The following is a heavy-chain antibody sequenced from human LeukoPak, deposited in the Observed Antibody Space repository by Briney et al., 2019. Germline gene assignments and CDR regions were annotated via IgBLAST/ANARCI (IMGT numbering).Heavy chain of an antibody. D-gene: IGHD2-15*01. V-gene: IGHV3-30*18. CDR2: ISYDGRNQ. CDR3: AKSNGDCSGGNCYSNY. Sequence: GGSLRLSCAASGFTFSDYGMHWIRQAPGKGLEWVAVISYDGRNQYYADSVKGRFTISRDSSKNTLYLQMNSLRAEDTAVYHCAKSNGDCSGGNCYSNYWGQGTLVTVSS. J-gene: IGHJ4*02. CDR1: GFTFSDYG.